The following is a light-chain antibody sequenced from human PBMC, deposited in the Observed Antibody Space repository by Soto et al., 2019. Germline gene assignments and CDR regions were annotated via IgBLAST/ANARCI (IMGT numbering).Light chain of an antibody. V-gene: IGKV1-33*01. Sequence: DIQMTQSPSSLSASVGDRVTITCRARQSISSYLNWYQQKPGKAPKLLIYAASSLKSGVPSRFSGGGSGTDFTFTISSLHPEDVATYYCQQFDTLITFGQGTRLEIK. CDR2: AAS. CDR3: QQFDTLIT. J-gene: IGKJ5*01. CDR1: QSISSY.